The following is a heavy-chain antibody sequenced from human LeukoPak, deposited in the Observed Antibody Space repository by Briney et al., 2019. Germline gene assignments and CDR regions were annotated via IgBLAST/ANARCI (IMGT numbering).Heavy chain of an antibody. CDR2: IIPMFVTT. CDR1: GGTFSSYA. J-gene: IGHJ6*04. CDR3: ATCSSSSLCLDV. D-gene: IGHD6-6*01. V-gene: IGHV1-69*05. Sequence: GASVKVSCKASGGTFSSYAISWVRQAPGQGLEWMGGIIPMFVTTNYAQKFQGRVTITTDESTTTAYMEVSSLRTEDTAVYYCATCSSSSLCLDVWGKGTTVTVSS.